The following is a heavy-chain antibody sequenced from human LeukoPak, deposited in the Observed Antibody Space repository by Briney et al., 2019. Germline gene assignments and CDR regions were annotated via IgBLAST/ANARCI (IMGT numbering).Heavy chain of an antibody. CDR2: IYATGSA. V-gene: IGHV4-61*02. Sequence: SETLPLTCTVSAGSISSAGYYWSWIRQPAGKGLEWIGRIYATGSANYNPSLKSRVTISIDTSKNQFSLKLTSVTAADTALYYCARVFRRGVYNYDGFDIWGQGTMVTVSS. J-gene: IGHJ3*02. D-gene: IGHD5-24*01. CDR3: ARVFRRGVYNYDGFDI. CDR1: AGSISSAGYY.